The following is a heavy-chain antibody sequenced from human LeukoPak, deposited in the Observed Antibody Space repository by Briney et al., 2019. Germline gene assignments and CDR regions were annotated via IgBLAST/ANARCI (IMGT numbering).Heavy chain of an antibody. V-gene: IGHV3-7*01. CDR2: IKTDGSEK. CDR3: ARQRDYYNL. CDR1: GFIFRDHS. J-gene: IGHJ4*02. D-gene: IGHD1-1*01. Sequence: GGSLRLSCAASGFIFRDHSMHWVRQAPGKGPEWVANIKTDGSEKNYVDSVKGRFIISRDNVEKSLDLQMYSLRAEDTAVYYCARQRDYYNLWGQGTLVTVSS.